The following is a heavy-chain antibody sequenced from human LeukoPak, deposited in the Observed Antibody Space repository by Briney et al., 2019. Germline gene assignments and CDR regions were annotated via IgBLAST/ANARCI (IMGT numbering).Heavy chain of an antibody. CDR2: IYYNGNT. V-gene: IGHV4-59*01. CDR1: DGSINSYY. Sequence: SETLSLTCSVSDGSINSYYWNWIRRPPGKGLEWIGYIYYNGNTNHSPSLKSRVTMSVDTSKNLFSLKVSSVTAADTAVYYCARGRSNYYGMDVWGQGTTVTVSS. CDR3: ARGRSNYYGMDV. D-gene: IGHD1-26*01. J-gene: IGHJ6*02.